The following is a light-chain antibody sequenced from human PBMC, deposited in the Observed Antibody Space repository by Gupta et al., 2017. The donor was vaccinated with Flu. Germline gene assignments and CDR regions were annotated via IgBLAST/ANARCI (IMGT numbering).Light chain of an antibody. J-gene: IGKJ2*01. Sequence: DILITQSPDSLAVSLGETATINCKSSQSVLYRSNNKNYLAQYQQKPGQPPKRLIYWASAREAGGPERCSGSGSGADCTLTISSLHAEDVAVDYCQKDDRMRHNFGQGTKLEIK. CDR2: WAS. V-gene: IGKV4-1*01. CDR1: QSVLYRSNNKNY. CDR3: QKDDRMRHN.